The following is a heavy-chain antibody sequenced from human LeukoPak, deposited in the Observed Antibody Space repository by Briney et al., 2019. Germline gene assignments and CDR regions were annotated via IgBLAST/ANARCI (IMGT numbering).Heavy chain of an antibody. CDR3: ARELIVGPYGY. CDR1: GYTFTSYG. V-gene: IGHV1-2*02. CDR2: INPNSGGT. D-gene: IGHD1-26*01. Sequence: PGASVKVSCKASGYTFTSYGISWVRQAPGQGLEWMGWINPNSGGTNYAQKFQGRVTMTRDTSISTAYMELSRLRSDDTAVYYCARELIVGPYGYWGQGTLVTVSS. J-gene: IGHJ4*02.